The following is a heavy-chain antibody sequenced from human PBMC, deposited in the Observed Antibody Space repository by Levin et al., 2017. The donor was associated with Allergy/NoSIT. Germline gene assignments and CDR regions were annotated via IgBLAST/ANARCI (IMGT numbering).Heavy chain of an antibody. D-gene: IGHD3-10*01. CDR1: GGSISSSNW. CDR3: ARLVYGSSGSKYSPNFDY. V-gene: IGHV4-4*02. J-gene: IGHJ4*02. Sequence: SETLSLTCAVSGGSISSSNWWSWVRQPPGKGLEWIGEIYHGGNTNYNPSVKSRVTISVDKSKNQFSLQLSSVTAADTAIYYCARLVYGSSGSKYSPNFDYWGQGTLVTVSS. CDR2: IYHGGNT.